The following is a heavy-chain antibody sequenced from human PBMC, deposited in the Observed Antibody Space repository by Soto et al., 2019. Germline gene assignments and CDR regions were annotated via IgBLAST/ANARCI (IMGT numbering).Heavy chain of an antibody. CDR3: ARGAIDYGGDFDY. CDR2: INHSGST. D-gene: IGHD4-17*01. CDR1: GGSFSGYY. J-gene: IGHJ4*02. Sequence: PSETLSLTCAVYGGSFSGYYWSWSRQPPGKGLEWIGEINHSGSTNYNPSLKSRVPISVDTSKNQFSLKLSSVTAADTAVYYCARGAIDYGGDFDYWGQGTLVTVSS. V-gene: IGHV4-34*01.